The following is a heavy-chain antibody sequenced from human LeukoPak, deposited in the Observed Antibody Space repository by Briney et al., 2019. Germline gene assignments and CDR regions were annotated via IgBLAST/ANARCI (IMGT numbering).Heavy chain of an antibody. Sequence: ASVRVSCKASGYTFTTYYIHWVRQAPGQGLEWMGIINPSGGSTTYAQKFQERVTITRDMSTSTAYMELSSLSPEDTAVYCCAAAPIEMQQRGFDYWGQGTLVTVSS. CDR1: GYTFTTYY. J-gene: IGHJ4*02. CDR2: INPSGGST. V-gene: IGHV1-46*01. CDR3: AAAPIEMQQRGFDY. D-gene: IGHD5-24*01.